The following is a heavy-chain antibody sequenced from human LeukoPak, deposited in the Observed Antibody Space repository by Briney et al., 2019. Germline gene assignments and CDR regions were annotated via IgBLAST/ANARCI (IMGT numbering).Heavy chain of an antibody. J-gene: IGHJ4*02. Sequence: GGSLRLSCAASGFTLSNAWMSWVRQAPGKGLEWVGRIKSKTDGGTTDYAAPVKGGFTISRDDSKNTLYLQMNSLKTEDTAVYYCTTGVNYADSPFDYWGQGTLVTVSS. V-gene: IGHV3-15*01. CDR3: TTGVNYADSPFDY. CDR1: GFTLSNAW. CDR2: IKSKTDGGTT. D-gene: IGHD4-17*01.